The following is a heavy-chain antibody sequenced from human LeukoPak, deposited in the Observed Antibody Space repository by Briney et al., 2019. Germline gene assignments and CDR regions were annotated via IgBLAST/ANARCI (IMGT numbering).Heavy chain of an antibody. Sequence: GGSLRLSCAASGFTFSYYVIHWVRQAPGKGLEGVAFVRYDGSNKYYADSVKGRFTISRDNSKNTLYLQMNSLRAEDTAVYYCAKAYCSSTSCYKDAFDIWGQGTMVSVSS. CDR2: VRYDGSNK. J-gene: IGHJ3*02. V-gene: IGHV3-30*02. CDR3: AKAYCSSTSCYKDAFDI. CDR1: GFTFSYYV. D-gene: IGHD2-2*02.